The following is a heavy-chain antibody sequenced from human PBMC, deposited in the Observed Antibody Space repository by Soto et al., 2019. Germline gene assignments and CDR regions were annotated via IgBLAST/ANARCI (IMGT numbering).Heavy chain of an antibody. CDR1: GGSFSGYY. J-gene: IGHJ4*02. V-gene: IGHV4-34*01. D-gene: IGHD2-2*02. Sequence: PSETLSLTCAVYGGSFSGYYWSWIRQPPGKGLEWIGEINHSGSTNYNPSLKSRVTISVDTSKNQFSLKLSSVTAADTAVYYCARSIVVVPAAISNFDYWGQGTLVTVSS. CDR3: ARSIVVVPAAISNFDY. CDR2: INHSGST.